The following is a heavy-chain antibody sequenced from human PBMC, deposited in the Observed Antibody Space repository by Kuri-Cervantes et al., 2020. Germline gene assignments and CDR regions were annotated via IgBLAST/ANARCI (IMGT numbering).Heavy chain of an antibody. V-gene: IGHV3-69-1*02. CDR3: ARDVTSFGVVTRYFDF. CDR2: ISSSSTFI. CDR1: GFTFSDHY. D-gene: IGHD3-3*01. Sequence: GGSLRLSCAASGFTFSDHYMDWVRQAPGKGLEWVSSISSSSTFIYYADSVKGRFTISRDNANNSLFLQMNSLRADDTAVYYCARDVTSFGVVTRYFDFWGQGTLVTVSS. J-gene: IGHJ4*02.